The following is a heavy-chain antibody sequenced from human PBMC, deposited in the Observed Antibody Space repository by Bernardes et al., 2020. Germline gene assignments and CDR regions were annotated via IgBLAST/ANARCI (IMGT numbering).Heavy chain of an antibody. D-gene: IGHD6-13*01. CDR2: INHSGST. Sequence: SETLSLTCAVSGGSFSGYYWSWIRQPPGKGLEWIGEINHSGSTNYNPSLKSRVTISVDTSKNQFSLKLSSVTAADTAVYYCARGVGIAAAGTRGWFDPWGQGTLVTVSS. J-gene: IGHJ5*02. CDR3: ARGVGIAAAGTRGWFDP. CDR1: GGSFSGYY. V-gene: IGHV4-34*01.